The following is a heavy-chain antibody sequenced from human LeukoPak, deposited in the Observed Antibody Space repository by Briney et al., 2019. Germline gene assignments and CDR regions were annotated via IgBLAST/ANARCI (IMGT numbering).Heavy chain of an antibody. CDR3: ARRGAVRGIRFDP. D-gene: IGHD3-10*01. V-gene: IGHV4-39*07. J-gene: IGHJ5*02. CDR1: GGSISSSSYY. CDR2: IYYSGST. Sequence: PSETLSLTCTVSGGSISSSSYYWGWIRQPPGKGLEWIGSIYYSGSTYYNPSLKSRVTISVDTSKNQFSLKLSSVTAADTAVYYCARRGAVRGIRFDPWGQGTLVTVSS.